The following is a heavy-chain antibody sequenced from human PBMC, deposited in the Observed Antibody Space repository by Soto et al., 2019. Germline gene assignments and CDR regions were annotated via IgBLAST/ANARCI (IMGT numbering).Heavy chain of an antibody. Sequence: SETLSLTCTVSGGSISSYYLSWIRQPPGKGLEWIGYIYYSGSTNYNPSLKSRVTISVDTSKNQFSLKLSSVTAADTAVHYCARRYGPGFDYWGQGTLVTVS. D-gene: IGHD4-17*01. V-gene: IGHV4-59*08. CDR3: ARRYGPGFDY. CDR1: GGSISSYY. J-gene: IGHJ4*02. CDR2: IYYSGST.